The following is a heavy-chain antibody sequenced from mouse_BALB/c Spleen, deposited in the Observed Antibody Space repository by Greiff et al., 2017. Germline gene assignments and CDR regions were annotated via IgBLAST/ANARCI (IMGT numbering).Heavy chain of an antibody. CDR2: ISSGGGST. J-gene: IGHJ4*01. CDR3: ARRYRSYAMDY. D-gene: IGHD2-14*01. V-gene: IGHV5-12-1*01. Sequence: EVQLVESGGGLVKPGGSLKLSCAASGFAFSSYDMSWVRQTPEKRLGWVAYISSGGGSTYYPDTVKGRFTISRDNAKNTLYLQMSSLKSEDTAMYYCARRYRSYAMDYWGQGTSVTVSS. CDR1: GFAFSSYD.